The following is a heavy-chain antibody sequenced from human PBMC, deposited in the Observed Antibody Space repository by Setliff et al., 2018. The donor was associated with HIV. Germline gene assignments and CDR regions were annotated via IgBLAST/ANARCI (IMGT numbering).Heavy chain of an antibody. CDR3: ATYSAGEGGRGH. D-gene: IGHD2-15*01. CDR2: IHSSGTT. Sequence: PSETLSLTCTVSGDSISRRIYYWGWIRQPPGKGLEWIGYIHSSGTTHYNPSLSSRVAISFDASKKYFSLKLTSVTAADTAMYYCATYSAGEGGRGHWGQGTLVTVSS. V-gene: IGHV4-39*07. CDR1: GDSISRRIYY. J-gene: IGHJ4*02.